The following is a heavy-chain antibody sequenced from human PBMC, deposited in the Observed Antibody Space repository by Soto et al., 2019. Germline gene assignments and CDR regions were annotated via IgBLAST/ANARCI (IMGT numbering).Heavy chain of an antibody. J-gene: IGHJ5*02. CDR3: AILSGSWQSWCDH. Sequence: QVQLQESGPGLVKPSQTLSLTCIVSGGYISSNDFYWRWIRQHPEKGLEWIGYMHYSGNTYYNPSLKSRVTILVDTSENQVSLKVSSVTAADTAVYYCAILSGSWQSWCDHWGQGTLVTVSA. CDR1: GGYISSNDFY. D-gene: IGHD6-13*01. CDR2: MHYSGNT. V-gene: IGHV4-31*03.